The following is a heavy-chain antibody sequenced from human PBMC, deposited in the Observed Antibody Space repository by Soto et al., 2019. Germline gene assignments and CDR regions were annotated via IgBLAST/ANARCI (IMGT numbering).Heavy chain of an antibody. CDR1: GFTFSSYW. V-gene: IGHV3-74*01. Sequence: PGGSLRLSCAASGFTFSSYWMHWVRQVPGKGLVWVSRISSDGSITNYADSVKGRFSISRDNAKNTLYLQMNSLRAEDTAVYYCARDRKLGPGPNYYYYGMDVWGQGTTVTVSS. CDR2: ISSDGSIT. CDR3: ARDRKLGPGPNYYYYGMDV. J-gene: IGHJ6*02.